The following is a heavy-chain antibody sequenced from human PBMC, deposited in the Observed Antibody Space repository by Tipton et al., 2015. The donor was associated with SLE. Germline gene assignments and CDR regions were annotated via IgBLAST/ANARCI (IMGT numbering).Heavy chain of an antibody. V-gene: IGHV3-74*01. Sequence: SLRLSCTASGISFRSYMMHWVRQAPGEGLVWVARISTDGSSTSYADSVKGRFTISRDNAKNTLYLQMNSLRVEDTAVYYCAKEVFDSSSWSVYYYYGMDVWGQGTTVTVSS. D-gene: IGHD6-13*01. J-gene: IGHJ6*02. CDR1: GISFRSYM. CDR2: ISTDGSST. CDR3: AKEVFDSSSWSVYYYYGMDV.